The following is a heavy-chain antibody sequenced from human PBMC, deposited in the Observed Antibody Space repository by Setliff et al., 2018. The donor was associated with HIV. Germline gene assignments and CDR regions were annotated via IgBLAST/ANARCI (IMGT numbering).Heavy chain of an antibody. CDR3: ARWGSGSYERVFDY. J-gene: IGHJ4*02. D-gene: IGHD1-26*01. V-gene: IGHV3-43*01. CDR1: GFTFDDYT. CDR2: ISWDGSST. Sequence: PGGSLRLSCGASGFTFDDYTMHWVRQVPGKGLEWLSLISWDGSSTYYVDSVKGRFTISRDNANNLVYLQMNSLRVEDTAVYFCARWGSGSYERVFDYWGQGMLVTVSS.